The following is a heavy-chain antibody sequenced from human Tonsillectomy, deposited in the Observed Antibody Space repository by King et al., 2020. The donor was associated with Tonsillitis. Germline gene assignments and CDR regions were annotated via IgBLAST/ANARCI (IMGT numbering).Heavy chain of an antibody. J-gene: IGHJ6*02. V-gene: IGHV3-30*18. CDR2: ISYDGSNK. CDR3: AKDREHYFWRPDYYYYGMDF. Sequence: VQLVESGGGVVQPGRSLRLSCAASGFTFSSYGMHWVRQAPGKGLEWVAVISYDGSNKYYADSVKGRFTISRDNSKNTLYLQMNSLRAEDTAVYYCAKDREHYFWRPDYYYYGMDFWGQGTTVTVSS. D-gene: IGHD3-3*01. CDR1: GFTFSSYG.